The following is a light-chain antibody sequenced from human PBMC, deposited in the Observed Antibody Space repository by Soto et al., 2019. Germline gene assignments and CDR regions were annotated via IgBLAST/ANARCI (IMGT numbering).Light chain of an antibody. CDR3: QPYNSAFT. CDR2: AAS. CDR1: QGISNY. J-gene: IGKJ5*01. V-gene: IGKV1-27*01. Sequence: DIQMTQSPSSLSASVGDRVTITCRASQGISNYLAWYQQKPGKVPKLLIYAASTLQSGVPSRFSGSGSGTDFTLTISSLQPEDVATYYCQPYNSAFTFGQGTRLEIK.